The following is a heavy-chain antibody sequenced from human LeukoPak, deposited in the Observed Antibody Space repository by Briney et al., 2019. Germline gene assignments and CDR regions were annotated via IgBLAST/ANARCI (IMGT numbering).Heavy chain of an antibody. D-gene: IGHD2-2*01. CDR3: ARGYCSSTSCYSSWFDP. CDR2: MNPNSGNT. CDR1: GYTFTSYG. Sequence: GASVKVSCKASGYTFTSYGISWVRQTTGQGLEWMGWMNPNSGNTGYAQKFQGRVTITRDTSISTAYMELSSLRSEETAVYYCARGYCSSTSCYSSWFDPWGQGTLVTVSS. V-gene: IGHV1-8*03. J-gene: IGHJ5*02.